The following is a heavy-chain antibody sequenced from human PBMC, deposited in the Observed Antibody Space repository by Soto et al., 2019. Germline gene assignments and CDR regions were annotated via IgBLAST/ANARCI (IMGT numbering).Heavy chain of an antibody. J-gene: IGHJ5*02. CDR2: ISRGAAYI. CDR3: TRDEGGSYVSWFKT. D-gene: IGHD1-26*01. CDR1: TFSLYI. V-gene: IGHV3-21*01. Sequence: EVHVVESGGGLVKPGGSLTLSCNFTFSLYIMNWVRQAPGKGLEWVASISRGAAYIKYADSVQGLFTISRDNDKSSVSVQMSRLSGEDTAVYFCTRDEGGSYVSWFKTWGQGTQVTVSA.